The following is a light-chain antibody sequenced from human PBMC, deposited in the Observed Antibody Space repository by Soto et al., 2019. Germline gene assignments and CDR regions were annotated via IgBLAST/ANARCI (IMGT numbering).Light chain of an antibody. CDR1: QSVSGY. Sequence: EIVLTQSPATLSLSPGNRATLSCRASQSVSGYFAWYQQKPGQAPKLLIYDASNRATGIPARFSGSGSGTDFTLTITSLEPEDFAVYYCQQRSNWPSTFRGGTKVQI. V-gene: IGKV3-11*01. J-gene: IGKJ4*01. CDR3: QQRSNWPST. CDR2: DAS.